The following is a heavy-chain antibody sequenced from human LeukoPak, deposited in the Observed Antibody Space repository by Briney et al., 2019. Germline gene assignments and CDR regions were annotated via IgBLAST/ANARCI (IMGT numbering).Heavy chain of an antibody. Sequence: PGGSLRLSCAASEFTFSSYVMTWVRQAPGKGLDWVSSISADGGSTYYADSVKGRFTISRDNSKNTLYLQMNSLRAEDTAIYYCAKAVGQRVIIEEFYSYNYYIDVWGIGTTVTVSS. J-gene: IGHJ6*03. D-gene: IGHD3-22*01. V-gene: IGHV3-23*01. CDR1: EFTFSSYV. CDR3: AKAVGQRVIIEEFYSYNYYIDV. CDR2: ISADGGST.